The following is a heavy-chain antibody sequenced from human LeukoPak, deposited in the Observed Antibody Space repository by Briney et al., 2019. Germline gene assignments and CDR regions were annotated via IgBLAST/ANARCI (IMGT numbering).Heavy chain of an antibody. CDR2: IYYSGST. D-gene: IGHD6-19*01. Sequence: SETLSLTCTVSGGSISSSSYYWGWIRQPPGKGLEWIGSIYYSGSTYYNPSLKSRVTISVDTSKNQFSLKLSSVTAADTAVYYCARARNQWLVSEYFQHWGQGTLVTVSS. CDR1: GGSISSSSYY. J-gene: IGHJ1*01. V-gene: IGHV4-39*01. CDR3: ARARNQWLVSEYFQH.